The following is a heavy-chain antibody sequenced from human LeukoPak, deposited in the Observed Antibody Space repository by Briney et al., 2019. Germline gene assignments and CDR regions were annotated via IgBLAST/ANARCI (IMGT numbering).Heavy chain of an antibody. V-gene: IGHV4-38-2*02. CDR1: GYSISSGYY. D-gene: IGHD1-1*01. J-gene: IGHJ4*02. Sequence: SETLSLXCTVSGYSISSGYYWGWIRQPPGKGLEWIGSIYHSGSTYYNPSLKSRVTISVDTSKNQFSLKLSSVTAADTAVYYCAREGPTSFSDYWGQGTLVTVSS. CDR3: AREGPTSFSDY. CDR2: IYHSGST.